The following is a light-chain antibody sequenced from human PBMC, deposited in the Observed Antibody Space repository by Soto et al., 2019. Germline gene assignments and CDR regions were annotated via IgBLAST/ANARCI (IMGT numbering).Light chain of an antibody. J-gene: IGKJ1*01. CDR1: QSLVHSDGNTY. CDR3: MQGTYRRT. Sequence: DIVMTQSPLSLPVTLGQPASISCRSSQSLVHSDGNTYLNWFQQRPGQSPRRLIYRVSNRDSGVPDRFSGSGSATEFTLKISRVEAEDVGVYYCMQGTYRRTFGQGTKVEI. CDR2: RVS. V-gene: IGKV2-30*02.